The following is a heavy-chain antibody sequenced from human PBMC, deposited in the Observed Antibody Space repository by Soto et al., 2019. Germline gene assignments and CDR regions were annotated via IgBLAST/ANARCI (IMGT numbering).Heavy chain of an antibody. CDR2: ISYDGSNK. CDR3: ARFVDAFDI. CDR1: GFTFSSYA. J-gene: IGHJ3*02. Sequence: LRLSCAASGFTFSSYAMHWVRQAPGKGLEWVAVISYDGSNKYYADSVKGRFTISRDNSKNTLYLQMNSLRAEDTAVYYCARFVDAFDIWGQGTMVTVS. V-gene: IGHV3-30-3*01.